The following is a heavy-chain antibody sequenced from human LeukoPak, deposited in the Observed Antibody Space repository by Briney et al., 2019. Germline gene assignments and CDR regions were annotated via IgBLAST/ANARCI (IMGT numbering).Heavy chain of an antibody. CDR1: GGSFSGYY. D-gene: IGHD6-19*01. Sequence: SETLSLTCAVYGGSFSGYYWSWIRQPPGKGLEWIGEINHSGSTNYNPSLKSRFTISVDTSKNQFSLKLSSVTAADTAVYYCARGPRQNSSFYVWGQGSVVNVSS. J-gene: IGHJ4*02. CDR2: INHSGST. V-gene: IGHV4-34*01. CDR3: ARGPRQNSSFYV.